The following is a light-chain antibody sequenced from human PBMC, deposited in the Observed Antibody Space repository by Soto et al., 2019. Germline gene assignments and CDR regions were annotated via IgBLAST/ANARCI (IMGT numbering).Light chain of an antibody. CDR3: VQSTTWPWT. CDR1: QSVSSH. Sequence: EIVLTQSPGTLSLSPGERATLSCRASQSVSSHLAWYQQKPGQAPRLLIYDASNRATGIPARFSGSGSGTVFSLTISSLEPEDSAVYRCVQSTTWPWTCGQGSKVEIK. V-gene: IGKV3-11*01. CDR2: DAS. J-gene: IGKJ1*01.